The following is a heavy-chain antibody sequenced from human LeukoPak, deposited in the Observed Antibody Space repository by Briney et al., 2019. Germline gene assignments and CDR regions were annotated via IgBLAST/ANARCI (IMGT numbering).Heavy chain of an antibody. J-gene: IGHJ4*02. CDR3: ARPFWFGEPNFDY. CDR1: GYTFTSYA. CDR2: IYTNTGNP. Sequence: ASVKVSCKASGYTFTSYAMNWVRQAPGQGLEWMGWIYTNTGNPTYAQGFTGRFVFSLDISVSTAYLQISSLKAEDTAVYYCARPFWFGEPNFDYWGQGTLVTVSS. V-gene: IGHV7-4-1*02. D-gene: IGHD3-10*01.